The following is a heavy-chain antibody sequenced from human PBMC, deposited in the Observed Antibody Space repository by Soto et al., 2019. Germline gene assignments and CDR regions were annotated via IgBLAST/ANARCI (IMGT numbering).Heavy chain of an antibody. Sequence: ASVKISCKASEYTFSAYYWEGVRQAPGQGPEWMGWINPESGSTKYGQKFRGRVTMTRDTPITTAYMGLTGLSADDTARYYCGRGRWRVAGFRRPYLAMDLCGQGTSVTFSS. CDR3: GRGRWRVAGFRRPYLAMDL. V-gene: IGHV1-2*02. CDR1: EYTFSAYY. CDR2: INPESGST. D-gene: IGHD6-19*01. J-gene: IGHJ6*01.